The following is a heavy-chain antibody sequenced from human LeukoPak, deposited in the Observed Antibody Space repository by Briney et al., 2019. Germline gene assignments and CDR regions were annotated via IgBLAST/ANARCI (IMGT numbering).Heavy chain of an antibody. CDR3: ARVSYDSSGYLSFDY. J-gene: IGHJ4*02. V-gene: IGHV4-30-4*01. Sequence: SETLSLTCTVSGGSISSGDYYWSWLRQPPGTGLEWIGYIYYSGSTYYNPSLKSRVTISVDTSKNQFSLKLSSVTAADTAVYYCARVSYDSSGYLSFDYWGQGTLVTVSS. CDR1: GGSISSGDYY. CDR2: IYYSGST. D-gene: IGHD3-22*01.